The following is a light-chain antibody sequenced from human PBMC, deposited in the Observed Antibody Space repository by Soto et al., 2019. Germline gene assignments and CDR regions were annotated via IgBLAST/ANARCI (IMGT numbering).Light chain of an antibody. CDR1: SSMSDC. CDR3: QQSYSTPPIT. CDR2: AAS. V-gene: IGKV1-5*01. Sequence: DIQMTQSPFILSASVGDRFTMTCRASSSMSDCLAWYQQKPGKAPKLLIYAASSLQSGVPSRFSGSGSGTEFTLTISSLQPGDFATYYCQQSYSTPPITFGQGTRLEIK. J-gene: IGKJ5*01.